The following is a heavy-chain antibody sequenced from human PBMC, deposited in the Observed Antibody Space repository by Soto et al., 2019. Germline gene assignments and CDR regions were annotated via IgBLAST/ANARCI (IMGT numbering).Heavy chain of an antibody. V-gene: IGHV4-39*01. CDR3: ARRLGGDWFDP. CDR1: GDSISSSNYY. D-gene: IGHD3-16*01. CDR2: IYYTGST. J-gene: IGHJ5*02. Sequence: LSLTCAVSGDSISSSNYYWGWIRQPPGKGLEWIGNIYYTGSTYYTPSLKSRVTISVDTSKNQFSLKLNSLTAADTAVYYCARRLGGDWFDPWGQGTLVTVSS.